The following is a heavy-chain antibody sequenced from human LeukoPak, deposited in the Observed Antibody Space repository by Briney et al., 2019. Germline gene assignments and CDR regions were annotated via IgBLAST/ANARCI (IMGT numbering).Heavy chain of an antibody. CDR3: ARQYQLLYWDYYYYYMDV. CDR2: MNPNSGNT. Sequence: ASVKVSCKASGYTFTSYDINWVRQATGQGLEWMGWMNPNSGNTGYAQKFQGRVTMTRNTSISTAYMELSSLRSEDTAVYYCARQYQLLYWDYYYYYMDVWGKGTTVPVSS. D-gene: IGHD2-2*02. J-gene: IGHJ6*03. CDR1: GYTFTSYD. V-gene: IGHV1-8*01.